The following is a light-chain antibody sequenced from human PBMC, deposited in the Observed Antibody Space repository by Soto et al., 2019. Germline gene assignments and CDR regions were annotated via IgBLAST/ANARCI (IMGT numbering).Light chain of an antibody. J-gene: IGLJ1*01. CDR3: QSYDSSLSGV. CDR1: SSNIGAGYD. CDR2: GNS. V-gene: IGLV1-40*01. Sequence: QSVLTQPPSVSGAPGQRVTISCTGSSSNIGAGYDVHWYQQFPGTAPKLLIYGNSNRPSGVPDRFSGSKSGTSASLAITGLQAEDEADYYCQSYDSSLSGVFGSGTTLTVL.